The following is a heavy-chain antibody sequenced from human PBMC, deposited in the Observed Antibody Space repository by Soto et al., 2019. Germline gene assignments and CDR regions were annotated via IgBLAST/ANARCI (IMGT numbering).Heavy chain of an antibody. D-gene: IGHD3-22*01. CDR3: ARQIYDSDTGPNFQYYFDS. V-gene: IGHV5-10-1*01. J-gene: IGHJ4*02. Sequence: PGESLKISCKGSGYSFAGYWITWVRQKPGKGLEWMGRIDPSDSQAYYSPSFRGHVTISATKSITTVFLQWSSLRASDTAMYYCARQIYDSDTGPNFQYYFDSWGQGTPVTVSS. CDR1: GYSFAGYW. CDR2: IDPSDSQA.